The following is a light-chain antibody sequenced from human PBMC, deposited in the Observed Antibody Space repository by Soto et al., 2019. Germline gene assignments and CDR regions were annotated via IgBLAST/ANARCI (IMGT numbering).Light chain of an antibody. CDR2: WAS. CDR3: KKYYSPPPP. V-gene: IGKV4-1*01. J-gene: IGKJ1*01. Sequence: DIVMTQSPDSLAVSLGERATINCKSSQSVLYSSNNKNYLAWYQQKPGQPPKLLIYWASTRESGVPDRFSGRGSGKDFTLTTSSLRPEDVQVYNCKKYYSPPPPFGQGPKVEIK. CDR1: QSVLYSSNNKNY.